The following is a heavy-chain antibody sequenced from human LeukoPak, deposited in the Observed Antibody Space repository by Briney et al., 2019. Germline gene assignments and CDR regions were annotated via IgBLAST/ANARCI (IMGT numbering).Heavy chain of an antibody. D-gene: IGHD1/OR15-1a*01. CDR1: GGSVSSGSYY. CDR2: IYYSGST. Sequence: SETLSLTCTVSGGSVSSGSYYWSWIRQPPGKGLEWIVYIYYSGSTNYNPSLKSRVTISVDTSKNQFSLKLSSVTAADTAVYYCARDLAIATTTGDGMDVWGKGTTFTVSS. V-gene: IGHV4-61*01. J-gene: IGHJ6*04. CDR3: ARDLAIATTTGDGMDV.